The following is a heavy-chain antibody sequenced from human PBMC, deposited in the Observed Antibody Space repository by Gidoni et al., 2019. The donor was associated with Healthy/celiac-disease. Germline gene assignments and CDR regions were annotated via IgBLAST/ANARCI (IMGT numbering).Heavy chain of an antibody. CDR2: IWYDGSNK. D-gene: IGHD3-9*01. J-gene: IGHJ4*02. CDR1: GFTFSSYG. Sequence: QVQLVESGGGVVQPGRSLRLSCAASGFTFSSYGMHWVRQAPGKGLEWVAVIWYDGSNKYYVDSVKGRFTISRDNSKNTLYLQMNSLRAEDTAVYYCAKEDYDILTGYYSHYFDYWGQGTLVTVSS. CDR3: AKEDYDILTGYYSHYFDY. V-gene: IGHV3-33*06.